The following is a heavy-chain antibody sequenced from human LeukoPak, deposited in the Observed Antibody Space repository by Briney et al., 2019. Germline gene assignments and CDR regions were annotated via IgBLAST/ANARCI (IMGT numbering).Heavy chain of an antibody. CDR2: IYYSGST. CDR3: ARVFSAGFSSFWSGYLDY. Sequence: PSETLSLTCTVSGGSISSGSYYWNWIRQPPGKGLEWIGYIYYSGSTNYNPSLKSRVTISVDMSKNPFSLKLSSVTAADTAVYYCARVFSAGFSSFWSGYLDYWGQGTLVTVSS. V-gene: IGHV4-61*01. D-gene: IGHD3-3*01. J-gene: IGHJ4*02. CDR1: GGSISSGSYY.